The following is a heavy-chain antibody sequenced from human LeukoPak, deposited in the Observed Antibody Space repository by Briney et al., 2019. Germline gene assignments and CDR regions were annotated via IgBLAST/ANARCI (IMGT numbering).Heavy chain of an antibody. D-gene: IGHD1-26*01. Sequence: PSETLSLTCAVYGGSFSGYYWSWIRQPPGKGLEWIGEINHSGSTNYNPSLKSRVTISVDTSKNQFSLKLSSVTAADTAVYYCARGMEYSGSYYGYYFDYWGQGTLVTVSS. CDR3: ARGMEYSGSYYGYYFDY. V-gene: IGHV4-34*01. J-gene: IGHJ4*02. CDR2: INHSGST. CDR1: GGSFSGYY.